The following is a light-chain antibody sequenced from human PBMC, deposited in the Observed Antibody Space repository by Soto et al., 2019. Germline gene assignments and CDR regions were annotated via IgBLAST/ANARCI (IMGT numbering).Light chain of an antibody. CDR2: DAS. Sequence: EIVLTQSPATLSLSPGDRATLSCRASQSVRHYLAWYQLKPGQAPRLLIYDASSRAIGVPARFSGSGSGTDFTLTISSLEPEDFAVYYCQQRNNWPPGYSFGQGTKVEIK. CDR1: QSVRHY. CDR3: QQRNNWPPGYS. V-gene: IGKV3-11*01. J-gene: IGKJ2*01.